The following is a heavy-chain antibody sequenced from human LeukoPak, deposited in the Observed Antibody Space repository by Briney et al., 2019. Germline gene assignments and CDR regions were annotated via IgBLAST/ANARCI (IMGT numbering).Heavy chain of an antibody. CDR1: GYSFTNYW. V-gene: IGHV5-51*01. CDR2: IYPGDSDT. J-gene: IGHJ3*02. CDR3: ARHEDCSSTSCPWGAFDI. Sequence: GESLKISCKGSGYSFTNYWIGWVRQMPGKGLECMGIIYPGDSDTRYSPSFQGQVTISADKSISTAYLQWSSLKASDTAMYYCARHEDCSSTSCPWGAFDIWGQGTMVTVSS. D-gene: IGHD2-2*01.